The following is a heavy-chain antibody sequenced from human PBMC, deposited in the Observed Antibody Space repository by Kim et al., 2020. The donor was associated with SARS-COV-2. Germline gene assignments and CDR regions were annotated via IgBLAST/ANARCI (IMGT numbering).Heavy chain of an antibody. CDR3: ARDIGEAYCSGGSCLLPDY. CDR1: GFTFSDYY. CDR2: ISSSSSYT. J-gene: IGHJ4*02. V-gene: IGHV3-11*05. Sequence: GGSLRLSCAASGFTFSDYYMSWIRQAPGKGLEWVSYISSSSSYTNYADSVKGRFTISRDNAKNSLYLQMNSLRAEDTAVYYCARDIGEAYCSGGSCLLPDYWGQGTLVTVSS. D-gene: IGHD2-15*01.